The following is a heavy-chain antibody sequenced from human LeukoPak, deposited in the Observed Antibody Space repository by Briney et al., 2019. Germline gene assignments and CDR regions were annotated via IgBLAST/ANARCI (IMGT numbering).Heavy chain of an antibody. CDR1: GYSFTSYW. Sequence: GESLKISCKGSGYSFTSYWIGWVRQMPGKGLEWMGIIYPGDSDTRYSPSFQGQVTISADKSISTAYLQWSSLKASDTAMYYCARQHVEQQLVEVFDYWGQGTLVTVSS. CDR2: IYPGDSDT. V-gene: IGHV5-51*01. CDR3: ARQHVEQQLVEVFDY. J-gene: IGHJ4*02. D-gene: IGHD6-13*01.